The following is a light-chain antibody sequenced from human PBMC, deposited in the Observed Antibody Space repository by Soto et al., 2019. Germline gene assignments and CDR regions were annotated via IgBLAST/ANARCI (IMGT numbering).Light chain of an antibody. Sequence: QSAVTLPPTPSRPPRQLVSISRTGNSGDVGGYCYVSLFRQNTGTASKANFSVVCKHPSGLPVRLSGSKSGSTASLTVSGLQAEDEADYYYSSYAVTNIFVCGTGTKV. CDR1: SGDVGGYCY. V-gene: IGLV2-8*01. J-gene: IGLJ1*01. CDR3: SSYAVTNIFV. CDR2: VVC.